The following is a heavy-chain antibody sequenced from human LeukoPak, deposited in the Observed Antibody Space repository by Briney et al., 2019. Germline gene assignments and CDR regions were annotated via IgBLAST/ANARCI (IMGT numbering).Heavy chain of an antibody. D-gene: IGHD2/OR15-2a*01. V-gene: IGHV3-23*01. Sequence: PGGSLRLSGAASGFTFSSYAMSWVRQAPGKGLEWVSAISGSGGSTYYADSVKGRFTISRDNSKNTLYLQMNSLRAEDTAVYYCAKDNIGYVPGAKDYWGQGTLVTVSS. CDR3: AKDNIGYVPGAKDY. CDR2: ISGSGGST. CDR1: GFTFSSYA. J-gene: IGHJ4*02.